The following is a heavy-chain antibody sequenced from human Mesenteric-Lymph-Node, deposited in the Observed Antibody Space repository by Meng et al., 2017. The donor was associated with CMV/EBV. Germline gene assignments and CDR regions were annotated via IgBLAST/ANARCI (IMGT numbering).Heavy chain of an antibody. Sequence: GGSLRLSCAASGFTFSNYPMSWVRQTPQKGLEWVSGISGSGRNTYYADSVKGRFTISRDNSKNTLYLQMNSLRVEDTAIYYCAKRYGSGSFDYWGQGTLVTVSS. D-gene: IGHD3-10*01. CDR2: ISGSGRNT. J-gene: IGHJ4*02. CDR3: AKRYGSGSFDY. V-gene: IGHV3-23*01. CDR1: GFTFSNYP.